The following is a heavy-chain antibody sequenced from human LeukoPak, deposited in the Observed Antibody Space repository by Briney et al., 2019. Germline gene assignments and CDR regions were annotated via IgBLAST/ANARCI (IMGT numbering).Heavy chain of an antibody. CDR3: ARSGSSGARAHFQH. V-gene: IGHV1-2*02. CDR1: GYTFTGYY. CDR2: INPNSGGT. Sequence: GASVKVSCKATGYTFTGYYMHWVRQAPGQGLEWMGWINPNSGGTNYAQKFQGRVTMTRDTSISTAYMELSRLGSDDTAVYYCARSGSSGARAHFQHWGQGTLVTVSS. J-gene: IGHJ1*01. D-gene: IGHD6-19*01.